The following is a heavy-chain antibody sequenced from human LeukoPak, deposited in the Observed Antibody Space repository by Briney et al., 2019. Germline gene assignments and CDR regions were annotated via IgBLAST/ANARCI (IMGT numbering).Heavy chain of an antibody. CDR2: INHGGST. V-gene: IGHV4-34*01. CDR3: ARRGLGGCSSTSCYAIPFDY. J-gene: IGHJ4*02. CDR1: GGSLSNYY. D-gene: IGHD2-2*01. Sequence: NPSETLSLTCAVYGGSLSNYYWSWIRQPPGKGLEWIGEINHGGSTKYNPSLKSRVTISVDMSKNQFSLELSSVTAADTAVYYCARRGLGGCSSTSCYAIPFDYWGQGTLVTVSS.